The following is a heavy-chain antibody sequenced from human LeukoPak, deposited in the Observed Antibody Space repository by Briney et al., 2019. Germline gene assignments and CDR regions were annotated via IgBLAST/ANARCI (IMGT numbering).Heavy chain of an antibody. Sequence: GGSLRLSCAASGFTLSSYAMSWVRQAPGKGLEWVSAISGSGGSTYYADSVTGRFTISRDNSKNTLYLQMNSLRAEDTAVYYCAKDHAQWLVLDYWGQGTLVTVSS. V-gene: IGHV3-23*01. J-gene: IGHJ4*02. D-gene: IGHD6-19*01. CDR3: AKDHAQWLVLDY. CDR2: ISGSGGST. CDR1: GFTLSSYA.